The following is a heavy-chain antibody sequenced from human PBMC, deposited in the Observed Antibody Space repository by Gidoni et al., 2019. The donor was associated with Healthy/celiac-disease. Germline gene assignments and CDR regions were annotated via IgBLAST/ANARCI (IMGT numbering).Heavy chain of an antibody. CDR3: ARDASTDCSGGSCYSEFDY. CDR2: INPNSGGT. V-gene: IGHV1-2*02. Sequence: QVPLVQSGAEVTKPGASVKVLFKASGYTFTGHYMHWVRQAPGQGLEWMGWINPNSGGTNYAQKCQGRVTMTRDTSISTAYMELSRLRSDDTAVYYCARDASTDCSGGSCYSEFDYWGQGTLVTVSS. CDR1: GYTFTGHY. D-gene: IGHD2-15*01. J-gene: IGHJ4*02.